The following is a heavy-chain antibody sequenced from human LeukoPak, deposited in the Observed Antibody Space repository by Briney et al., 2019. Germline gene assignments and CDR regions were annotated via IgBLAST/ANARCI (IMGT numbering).Heavy chain of an antibody. CDR1: GGTFSSYA. D-gene: IGHD6-19*01. CDR3: ARAGQWLDNYYYYYMDV. CDR2: IIPIFGTA. Sequence: SVKVSCKASGGTFSSYAISWVRQAPGQGLEWMGGIIPIFGTANYAQKFQGRVTITTDESTSTAYMELSSLRSEDTAVYYCARAGQWLDNYYYYYMDVWGKGTTVTVSS. J-gene: IGHJ6*03. V-gene: IGHV1-69*05.